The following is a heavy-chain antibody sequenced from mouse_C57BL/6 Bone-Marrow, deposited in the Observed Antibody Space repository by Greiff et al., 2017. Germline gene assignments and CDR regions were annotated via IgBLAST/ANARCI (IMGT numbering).Heavy chain of an antibody. Sequence: EVKLVESGPVLVKPGASVKMSCKASGYTFTDYYMNWVKQSHGKSLEWIGVINPYNGGTSYNQKFKGKATLTVDKSSSTAYMELNSLTSEDSAVYYCAREGNYLAWFAYWGQGTLVTVSA. CDR3: AREGNYLAWFAY. CDR2: INPYNGGT. D-gene: IGHD2-1*01. J-gene: IGHJ3*01. V-gene: IGHV1-19*01. CDR1: GYTFTDYY.